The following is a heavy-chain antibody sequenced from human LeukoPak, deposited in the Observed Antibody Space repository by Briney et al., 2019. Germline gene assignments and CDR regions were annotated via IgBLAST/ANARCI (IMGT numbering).Heavy chain of an antibody. CDR3: ARARVTMIQEAFDI. D-gene: IGHD3-22*01. CDR1: GGSIGSSSYY. CDR2: IYHSGST. V-gene: IGHV4-39*07. J-gene: IGHJ3*02. Sequence: PSETLSLTCTVSGGSIGSSSYYWGWIRQPPGKGLEWIGYIYHSGSTYYNPSLKSRVTISVDRSKNQFSLKLSSVTAADTAVYYCARARVTMIQEAFDIWGQGTMVTASS.